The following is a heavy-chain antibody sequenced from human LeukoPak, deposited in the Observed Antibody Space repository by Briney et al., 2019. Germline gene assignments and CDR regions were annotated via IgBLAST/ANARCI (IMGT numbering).Heavy chain of an antibody. V-gene: IGHV3-48*01. CDR1: GFTFSSYS. J-gene: IGHJ4*02. D-gene: IGHD6-13*01. Sequence: GGSLRLSCAASGFTFSSYSMNWVRQAPGKGLEWVSYISSSSSTIYYADSVKGRFTISRDNAKNSLYLQMNSLRAEDTAVYYCARGWYIAAAPFDYWGQGTLVTVSS. CDR3: ARGWYIAAAPFDY. CDR2: ISSSSSTI.